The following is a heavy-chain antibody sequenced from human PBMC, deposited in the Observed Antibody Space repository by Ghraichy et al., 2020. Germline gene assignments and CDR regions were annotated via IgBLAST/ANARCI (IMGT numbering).Heavy chain of an antibody. CDR1: GLTFSTYT. D-gene: IGHD4-11*01. J-gene: IGHJ6*02. Sequence: GGSLRLSCAASGLTFSTYTMHWVRQAPGKGLEWVAVISYDGSTTYYADFVKGRFTISRDNSKNTLYVEMNSLRAEDTALYYCASGGYSNNWFGMDVWGQGATVTVSS. CDR3: ASGGYSNNWFGMDV. V-gene: IGHV3-30*04. CDR2: ISYDGSTT.